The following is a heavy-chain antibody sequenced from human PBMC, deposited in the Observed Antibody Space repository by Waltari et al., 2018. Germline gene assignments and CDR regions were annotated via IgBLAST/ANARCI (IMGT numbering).Heavy chain of an antibody. J-gene: IGHJ4*02. CDR3: AXAQTLAAAGPFDY. CDR1: GGSLSRYY. CDR2: IYYSGST. V-gene: IGHV4-59*01. Sequence: QVQLQESGPGLAKPSETLSLTCTASGGSLSRYYWSWIRQPPGKGREWIGYIYYSGSTNYNPSLKSRVTISVDTSKNQFSLKLSSVTAADTAVYYCAXAQTLAAAGPFDYWGQXTLVTVSS. D-gene: IGHD6-13*01.